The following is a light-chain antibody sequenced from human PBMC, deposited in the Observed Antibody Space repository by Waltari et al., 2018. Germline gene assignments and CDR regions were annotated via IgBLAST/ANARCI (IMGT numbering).Light chain of an antibody. CDR2: DAS. Sequence: DIQMTQSPSSLSASVGDRVIITCRASRGISNSLAWYQQKPGKAPNLLLYDASRLETGVPSRFSGSGSGTDYTLTISSLQPEGFATYYCQQCYGTPYTFGQGTKLEIK. CDR3: QQCYGTPYT. CDR1: RGISNS. J-gene: IGKJ2*01. V-gene: IGKV1-NL1*01.